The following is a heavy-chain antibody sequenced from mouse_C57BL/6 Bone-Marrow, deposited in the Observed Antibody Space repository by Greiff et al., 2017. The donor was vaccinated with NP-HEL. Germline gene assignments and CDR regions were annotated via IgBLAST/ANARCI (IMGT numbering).Heavy chain of an antibody. D-gene: IGHD1-1*01. CDR1: GYAFSSYW. J-gene: IGHJ2*01. CDR3: ARYYGSSYYFDY. V-gene: IGHV1-80*01. CDR2: IYPGDGDT. Sequence: VQLQQSGASVKISCKASGYAFSSYWMNWVKQRPGKGLEWIGQIYPGDGDTNYNGKFKGKATLTADNSSSTAYMQLSSLTSEDSAVYFCARYYGSSYYFDYWGQGTTLTVSS.